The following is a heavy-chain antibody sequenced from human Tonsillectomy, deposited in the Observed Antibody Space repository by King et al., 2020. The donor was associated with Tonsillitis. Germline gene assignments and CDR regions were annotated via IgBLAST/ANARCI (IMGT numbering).Heavy chain of an antibody. CDR2: ISSSSTYI. J-gene: IGHJ4*02. CDR3: ARDDWGSGSYPFDY. D-gene: IGHD1-26*01. Sequence: VQLVEFGGGLVKPGGSLRLSCAASGFTFSTYSMNWVRQAPGKGLECVSSISSSSTYIYYADSVKGLFTISRDNAKNSLYLQMNSLRAEDTAVYYCARDDWGSGSYPFDYWGQGTLVTVSS. V-gene: IGHV3-21*01. CDR1: GFTFSTYS.